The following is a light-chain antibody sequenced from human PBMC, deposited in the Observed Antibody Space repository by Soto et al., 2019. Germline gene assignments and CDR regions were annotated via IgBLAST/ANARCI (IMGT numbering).Light chain of an antibody. CDR3: MQALQSPIT. CDR2: LGS. Sequence: DIVMTQSPLSLPVTPGEPASISCRSSQSLLNSNGYNYLDWYLQRPGQSPQLLISLGSNRASGVPDRFSGSGSGTDFTLKISRVEGEDVGVYYCMQALQSPITFGQGTRLEIK. V-gene: IGKV2-28*01. CDR1: QSLLNSNGYNY. J-gene: IGKJ5*01.